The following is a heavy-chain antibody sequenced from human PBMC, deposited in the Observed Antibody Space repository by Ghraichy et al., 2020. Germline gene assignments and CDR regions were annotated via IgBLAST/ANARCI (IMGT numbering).Heavy chain of an antibody. D-gene: IGHD4-17*01. Sequence: SETLSLTCAVSGYSISSGYYWGWIRQPPGKGLEWIGSIYHSGSTYYNPSLKSRVTISVDTSKNQFSLKLSSVTAADTAVYYCARGQTVTPEYFQHWGQGTLVTVSS. CDR1: GYSISSGYY. J-gene: IGHJ1*01. CDR2: IYHSGST. CDR3: ARGQTVTPEYFQH. V-gene: IGHV4-38-2*01.